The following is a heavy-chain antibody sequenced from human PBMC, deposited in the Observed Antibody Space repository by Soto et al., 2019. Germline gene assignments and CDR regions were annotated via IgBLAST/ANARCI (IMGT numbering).Heavy chain of an antibody. CDR1: GYTFTSYG. V-gene: IGHV1-18*01. CDR2: ISAYNGNT. Sequence: GASVKVSCKASGYTFTSYGISWVRQAPGQGLEWMGWISAYNGNTNYAQKLQGRVTMTTDTSTSTAYMELRSLRSDDTAVYYCARGFIDFWSRYHGFDPWGQGTLVTVSS. J-gene: IGHJ5*02. D-gene: IGHD3-3*01. CDR3: ARGFIDFWSRYHGFDP.